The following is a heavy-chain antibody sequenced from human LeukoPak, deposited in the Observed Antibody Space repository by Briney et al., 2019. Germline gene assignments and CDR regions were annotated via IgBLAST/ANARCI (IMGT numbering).Heavy chain of an antibody. Sequence: SQTLSLTCAISGDSVSSNSAGWNWIRQTPSRGLEWLGRTYYKSKWYNDYEESVKSRIIINPDTSKNQFSLQLNSVTPEDTAMYYCARDRSEGYYYYGIDVWGQGTTVTVS. CDR2: TYYKSKWYN. J-gene: IGHJ6*02. CDR3: ARDRSEGYYYYGIDV. V-gene: IGHV6-1*01. CDR1: GDSVSSNSAG. D-gene: IGHD2-15*01.